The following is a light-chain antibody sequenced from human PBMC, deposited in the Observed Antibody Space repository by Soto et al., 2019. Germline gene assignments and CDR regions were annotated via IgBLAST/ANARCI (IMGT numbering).Light chain of an antibody. CDR3: SSYTSSSPHV. J-gene: IGLJ1*01. CDR1: SSDVGAYTF. Sequence: QSALTQPASMSGSPGQSITISCTGTSSDVGAYTFVSWYQQHPDKVPKLMIFDVSRRPSGVSDRFSGSKSGNTASLTISGLQPEDEADYYCSSYTSSSPHVFGSGTKVTVL. CDR2: DVS. V-gene: IGLV2-14*03.